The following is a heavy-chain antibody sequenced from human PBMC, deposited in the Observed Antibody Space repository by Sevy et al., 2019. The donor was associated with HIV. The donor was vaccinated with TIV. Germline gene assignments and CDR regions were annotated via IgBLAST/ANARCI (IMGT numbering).Heavy chain of an antibody. Sequence: SETLSLTCAVSGYSISSGYYWGWIRQPPGKGLEWIGTIYHTGNTYYNPSLKVRVTISLDTSKNQFSLKLSSVTAADTAVYYCASLGITIVRGVNDNWFDPWGLGTLVTVSS. V-gene: IGHV4-38-2*01. CDR3: ASLGITIVRGVNDNWFDP. J-gene: IGHJ5*02. CDR1: GYSISSGYY. CDR2: IYHTGNT. D-gene: IGHD3-10*01.